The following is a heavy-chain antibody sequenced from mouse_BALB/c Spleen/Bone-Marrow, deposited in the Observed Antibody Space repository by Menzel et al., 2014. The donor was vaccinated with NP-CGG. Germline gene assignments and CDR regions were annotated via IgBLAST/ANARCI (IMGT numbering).Heavy chain of an antibody. V-gene: IGHV14-4*02. CDR3: KAYTLMTADY. CDR2: IDPENGDT. CDR1: GFNIKHYY. J-gene: IGHJ2*01. Sequence: EVQLQQSGAELVRSGASVKLSCSASGFNIKHYYIHWVKQRPEQGLEWIGWIDPENGDTEYAPKFQGKATMTADTSSNTAYLQLSSLTSEDTAVYYYKAYTLMTADYWGQGTTLTVSS. D-gene: IGHD1-2*01.